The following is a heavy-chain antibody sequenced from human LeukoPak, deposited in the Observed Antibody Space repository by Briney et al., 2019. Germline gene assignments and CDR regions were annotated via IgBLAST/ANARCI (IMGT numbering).Heavy chain of an antibody. V-gene: IGHV3-15*01. CDR1: GFTFSNAW. D-gene: IGHD3-22*01. J-gene: IGHJ4*02. Sequence: PGGSLRLSCAASGFTFSNAWMSWVRQAPGKGLEWVGRIKSETDGGTTDYAAPVKGRFTISRDDSKNTLYLQMNSLKTEDTAVYYCTTAYYDSSGYYLKWGQGTLVTVSS. CDR3: TTAYYDSSGYYLK. CDR2: IKSETDGGTT.